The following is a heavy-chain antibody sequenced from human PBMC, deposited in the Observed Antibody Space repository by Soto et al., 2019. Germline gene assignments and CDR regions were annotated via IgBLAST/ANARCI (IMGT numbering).Heavy chain of an antibody. J-gene: IGHJ6*02. D-gene: IGHD3-22*01. V-gene: IGHV4-39*01. CDR1: GGSISSSSYY. Sequence: SETLSLTCTVSGGSISSSSYYWGWIRQPPGKGLEWIGSIYYSGSTYYNQSLKSRVTISVDTSKNQFSLKLSSVTAADTAVYYCASGDSSGYYLGYYYYGMDVWGQGTTVTVSS. CDR3: ASGDSSGYYLGYYYYGMDV. CDR2: IYYSGST.